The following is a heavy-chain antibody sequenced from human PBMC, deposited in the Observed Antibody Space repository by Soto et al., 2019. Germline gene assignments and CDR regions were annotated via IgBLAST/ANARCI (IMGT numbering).Heavy chain of an antibody. CDR2: ISSSSSTI. V-gene: IGHV3-48*02. J-gene: IGHJ6*02. D-gene: IGHD6-13*01. CDR1: GFTFSSYG. CDR3: AITAAAGKYYYGMDV. Sequence: GGSLRLSCAASGFTFSSYGMDWVRQAPGKGLEWVSYISSSSSTIYYADSVKGRFTISRDNAKNSLYLQMNSLRDEDTAVYYCAITAAAGKYYYGMDVWGQGTTVTVSS.